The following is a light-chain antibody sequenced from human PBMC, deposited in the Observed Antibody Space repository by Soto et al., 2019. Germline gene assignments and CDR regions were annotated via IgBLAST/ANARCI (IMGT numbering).Light chain of an antibody. CDR3: QQYYSYPRT. Sequence: GDRVTLTCRASQSISSWLAWYQQKPGKAPKLLIYDASSLESGVPSRFSGSGSGTEFTLTISCLQSEDFATYYCQQYYSYPRTFGQGTKVDI. V-gene: IGKV1-5*01. J-gene: IGKJ1*01. CDR2: DAS. CDR1: QSISSW.